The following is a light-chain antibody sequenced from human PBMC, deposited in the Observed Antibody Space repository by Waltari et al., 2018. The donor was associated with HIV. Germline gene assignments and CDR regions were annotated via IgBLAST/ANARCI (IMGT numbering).Light chain of an antibody. CDR3: CSYAGTYTYV. CDR1: SSDVGDYNS. Sequence: QYALTQPRSVSGSPGQSVTISCTGTSSDVGDYNSVSWYQQHPGKAPKLMIYDVSKWPSGVPDRFSGSKSGNTASLTISGLQAEDEADYYCCSYAGTYTYVFGTGTKVTVL. CDR2: DVS. J-gene: IGLJ1*01. V-gene: IGLV2-11*01.